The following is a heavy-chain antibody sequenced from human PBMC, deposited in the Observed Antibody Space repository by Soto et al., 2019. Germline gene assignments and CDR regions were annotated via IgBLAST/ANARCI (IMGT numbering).Heavy chain of an antibody. CDR2: IIPIFGTA. V-gene: IGHV1-69*01. Sequence: GASVEVCCKDSGGTLSSYSMSWVRQDPKQGLEWMGGIIPIFGTANYAQKFQGRVTITADESTSTAYMELSSLRSEDTAVYYCARGSYCGGDCYPPADAFDIWGQGTMVTVSS. D-gene: IGHD2-21*02. J-gene: IGHJ3*02. CDR3: ARGSYCGGDCYPPADAFDI. CDR1: GGTLSSYS.